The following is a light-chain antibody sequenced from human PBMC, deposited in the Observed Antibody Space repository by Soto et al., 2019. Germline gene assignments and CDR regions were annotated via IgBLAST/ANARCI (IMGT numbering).Light chain of an antibody. CDR2: GAS. J-gene: IGKJ5*01. V-gene: IGKV3-11*01. CDR3: QQRSNFIT. Sequence: DIVMTQSPATLSVSPGERATLSCRASQSVSSNLVWYQQKPGQAPRLLIYGASNRATGVPVRFSGSGSGTDFTLTITSLEPEDFAVYYCQQRSNFITFGQGTRLEIK. CDR1: QSVSSN.